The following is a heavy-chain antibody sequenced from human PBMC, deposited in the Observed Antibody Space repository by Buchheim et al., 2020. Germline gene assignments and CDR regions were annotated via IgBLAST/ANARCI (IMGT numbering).Heavy chain of an antibody. Sequence: QVQLQESGPGLVKPSQTLSLTCTVSGGSISSGDYYWSWIRQPPGKGLEWIGYIYYSGSTYYNPSLKSRVTISVDTSKNQFSLKLSSVTAADTAVYYYARVVGCSGGSCYSYYYYGMDVWGQGTT. CDR1: GGSISSGDYY. J-gene: IGHJ6*02. CDR2: IYYSGST. CDR3: ARVVGCSGGSCYSYYYYGMDV. D-gene: IGHD2-15*01. V-gene: IGHV4-30-4*01.